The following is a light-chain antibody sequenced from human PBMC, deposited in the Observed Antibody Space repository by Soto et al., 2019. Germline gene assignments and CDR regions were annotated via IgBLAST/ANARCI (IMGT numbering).Light chain of an antibody. J-gene: IGKJ1*01. Sequence: EIVMTQSPATLSVSPGETATLSCRASQSVSCDLAWYQQKPGQSPRLLIYSASTRATGIPARFSGSGFGTEFSLIISSLQSEDFALYFCLQYDNWPRTFGQGTRVEIK. CDR2: SAS. V-gene: IGKV3D-15*01. CDR1: QSVSCD. CDR3: LQYDNWPRT.